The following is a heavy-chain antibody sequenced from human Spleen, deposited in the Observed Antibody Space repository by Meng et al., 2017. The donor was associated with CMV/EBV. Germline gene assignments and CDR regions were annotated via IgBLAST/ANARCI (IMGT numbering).Heavy chain of an antibody. D-gene: IGHD1-26*01. CDR1: GGSISSYY. V-gene: IGHV3-11*01. Sequence: LSLTCTVSGGSISSYYWSWIRQPPGKGLEWVSYISSSGSTIYYADSVKGRFTISRDNAKNSLYLQMNSLRAEDTAVYYCARDTPDSGSYYASYYYYGMDVWGQGTTVTVSS. CDR3: ARDTPDSGSYYASYYYYGMDV. J-gene: IGHJ6*02. CDR2: ISSSGSTI.